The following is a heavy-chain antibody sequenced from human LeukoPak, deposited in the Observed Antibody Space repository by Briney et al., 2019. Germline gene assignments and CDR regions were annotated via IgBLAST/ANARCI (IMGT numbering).Heavy chain of an antibody. CDR3: VKRSDYGDSGNYFDY. CDR2: VSGRDENT. Sequence: VGSLILSCAASGFTFSNYGMSWVRQAPGKGLEWVSLVSGRDENTYYADSVEGRFTISRDNSENTVYLQMNSLRAEDSAVYYCVKRSDYGDSGNYFDYWGQGTPVTVSS. J-gene: IGHJ4*02. CDR1: GFTFSNYG. V-gene: IGHV3-23*01. D-gene: IGHD4-17*01.